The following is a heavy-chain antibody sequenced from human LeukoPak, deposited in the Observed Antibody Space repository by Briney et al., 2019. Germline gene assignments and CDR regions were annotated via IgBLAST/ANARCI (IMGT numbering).Heavy chain of an antibody. CDR1: GFTFSSYS. V-gene: IGHV3-21*01. D-gene: IGHD3-10*01. CDR3: ASMVRGATYYFDY. J-gene: IGHJ4*02. CDR2: ISSSSSYK. Sequence: GGSLRLSCAASGFTFSSYSMNWVRQAPGKGLERVSSISSSSSYKYYADSVKGRFTISRDNAKNSLYLQMNSLRAEDTAMYYCASMVRGATYYFDYWGQGTLVTVSS.